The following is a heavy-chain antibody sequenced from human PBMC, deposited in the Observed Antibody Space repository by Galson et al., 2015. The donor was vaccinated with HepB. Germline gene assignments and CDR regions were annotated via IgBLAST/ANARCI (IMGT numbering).Heavy chain of an antibody. V-gene: IGHV3-15*01. Sequence: SLRLSCAASGFTFSNAWMTWVRQAPGKGLEWVGRIKTKTDGGTTDYAAPVKGRFTISRDDSKNTLYLQMSSLKTEDTAVYYCTSNPDNSGYYWGQGVLVTVSS. D-gene: IGHD1-1*01. CDR2: IKTKTDGGTT. CDR1: GFTFSNAW. J-gene: IGHJ4*02. CDR3: TSNPDNSGYY.